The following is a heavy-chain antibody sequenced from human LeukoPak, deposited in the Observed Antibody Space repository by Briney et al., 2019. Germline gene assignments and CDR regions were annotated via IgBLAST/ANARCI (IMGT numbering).Heavy chain of an antibody. CDR1: GYSFTSHR. D-gene: IGHD6-13*01. Sequence: GESLRISCKGSGYSFTSHRISWVRQMPGKGLEWMGRVDPSDSYTNYSPSFQGHVTISADQSISTAYLQWSSLKASDTAVYYCARHGDWGAAAGFHYWGQGTLVTVSS. CDR3: ARHGDWGAAAGFHY. V-gene: IGHV5-10-1*01. CDR2: VDPSDSYT. J-gene: IGHJ4*02.